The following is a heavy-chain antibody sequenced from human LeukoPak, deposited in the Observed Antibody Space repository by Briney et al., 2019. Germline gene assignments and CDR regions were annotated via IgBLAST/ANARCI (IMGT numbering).Heavy chain of an antibody. CDR3: TREVETGAGAYLA. CDR1: GFTFSSYW. V-gene: IGHV3-74*01. Sequence: GVSLVLSCAASGFTFSSYWMHWVRQAPGKGLGWVSRIRPDGDTTSHADSVKGRFTITRDHARNTLFLQMDSLRGDDTAVYYCTREVETGAGAYLAWGQGALVTVSS. D-gene: IGHD1-26*01. CDR2: IRPDGDTT. J-gene: IGHJ5*02.